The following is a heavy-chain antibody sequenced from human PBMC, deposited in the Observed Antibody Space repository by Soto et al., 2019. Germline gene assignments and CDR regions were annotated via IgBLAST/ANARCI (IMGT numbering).Heavy chain of an antibody. V-gene: IGHV1-8*02. CDR3: ARVFSDYDFWSGHWSYYYYYGMDV. CDR2: MNPNSGNT. Sequence: ASVKVSCKASGYTFTSYGISWVRQAPGQGLEWMGWMNPNSGNTGYAQKFQGRVTMTRNTSISTAYMELSSLRSEDTAVYYCARVFSDYDFWSGHWSYYYYYGMDVWGQGTTVTVSS. J-gene: IGHJ6*02. D-gene: IGHD3-3*01. CDR1: GYTFTSYG.